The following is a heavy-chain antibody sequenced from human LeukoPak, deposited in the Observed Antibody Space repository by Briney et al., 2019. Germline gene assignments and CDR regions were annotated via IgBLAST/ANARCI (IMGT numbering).Heavy chain of an antibody. CDR3: ATYGSYEVVSAAPDY. D-gene: IGHD2-15*01. CDR1: GYSFTSYW. V-gene: IGHV5-10-1*01. Sequence: GESLKISCKGSGYSFTSYWISWVRQMPGKGLEWMGRIDPSDSYTNYSPSFQGHVTISADKSISTAYLQWSSLKASDTAMYYCATYGSYEVVSAAPDYWGQGTLVTVSS. CDR2: IDPSDSYT. J-gene: IGHJ4*02.